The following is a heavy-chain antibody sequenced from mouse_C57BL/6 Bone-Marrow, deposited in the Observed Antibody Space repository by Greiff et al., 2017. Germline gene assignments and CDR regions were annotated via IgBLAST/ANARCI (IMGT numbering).Heavy chain of an antibody. D-gene: IGHD2-4*01. CDR2: IRYDCSN. CDR1: GYSITSGSY. J-gene: IGHJ3*01. Sequence: QLLESGPGLVIPSQSLSLSCSVTGYSITSGSYWFLIRQFPGNILEWMDYIRYDCSNNYNPSLKNLIAITRDTSKNQFFLKLNSVTTEDTATYYCASYDYDVFAYWGQGTLVTVSA. CDR3: ASYDYDVFAY. V-gene: IGHV3-6*01.